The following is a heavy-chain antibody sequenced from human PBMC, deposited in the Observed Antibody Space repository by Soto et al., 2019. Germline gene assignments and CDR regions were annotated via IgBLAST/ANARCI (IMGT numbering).Heavy chain of an antibody. J-gene: IGHJ6*02. CDR3: AADNRGPYDFWSGYPASGMDV. CDR2: IVVGSGNT. D-gene: IGHD3-3*01. Sequence: ASVKVSCQASGFAFTSSAVQWVRQARGQRLEWIGWIVVGSGNTNYAQKFQERVTITRDMSTSTAYMELSSLRSEDTAVYYCAADNRGPYDFWSGYPASGMDVWGQGTTVTVSS. CDR1: GFAFTSSA. V-gene: IGHV1-58*01.